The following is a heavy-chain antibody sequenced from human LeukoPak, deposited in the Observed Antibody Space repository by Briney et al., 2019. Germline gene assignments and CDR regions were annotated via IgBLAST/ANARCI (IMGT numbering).Heavy chain of an antibody. CDR1: GGSISSYY. Sequence: PSETLSLTCTVSGGSISSYYWSWIRQPPGKGLEWIGYIYYSGSTNYNPSLKSRVTISVHTSKNQFSLKLSSMTAADTAVYYCARLTGYSSESWFDPWGQGTLVTVSS. V-gene: IGHV4-59*01. CDR3: ARLTGYSSESWFDP. CDR2: IYYSGST. J-gene: IGHJ5*02. D-gene: IGHD3-9*01.